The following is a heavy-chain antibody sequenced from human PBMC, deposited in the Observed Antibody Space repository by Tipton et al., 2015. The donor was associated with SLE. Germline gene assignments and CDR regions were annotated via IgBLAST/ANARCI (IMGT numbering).Heavy chain of an antibody. V-gene: IGHV4-34*01. D-gene: IGHD2-15*01. CDR1: GGSFSGYY. Sequence: TLSLTCAVYGGSFSGYYWSWIRQPPGKGLEWIGEINHSGSTNYNPSLKSRVTISVDKSKNQFPLKLSSVTDADTAMYYCARVWVAVDYWGQGTLVTVSS. J-gene: IGHJ4*02. CDR3: ARVWVAVDY. CDR2: INHSGST.